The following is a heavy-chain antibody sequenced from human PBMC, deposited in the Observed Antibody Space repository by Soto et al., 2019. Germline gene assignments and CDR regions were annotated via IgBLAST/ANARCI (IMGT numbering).Heavy chain of an antibody. CDR3: AQTLGSAVAGPGRFDL. CDR1: RGTFSTYA. V-gene: IGHV1-69*13. CDR2: TIPLFGTA. J-gene: IGHJ2*01. D-gene: IGHD6-19*01. Sequence: QVQLVQSGAEVKKPGSSVKVSCKASRGTFSTYAINWVRQAPGQGLEWMGGTIPLFGTANYAQKFQGRVMITADESTSTAYMELSSLRSEDTAVYYCAQTLGSAVAGPGRFDLWGRGTLITVSS.